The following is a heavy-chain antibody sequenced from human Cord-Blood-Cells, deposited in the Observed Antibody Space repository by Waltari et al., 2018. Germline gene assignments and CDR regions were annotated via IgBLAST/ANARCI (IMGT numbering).Heavy chain of an antibody. V-gene: IGHV1-2*04. CDR2: INPNSGGT. J-gene: IGHJ6*02. D-gene: IGHD3-16*01. CDR1: GYTFTGYY. Sequence: QVQLVQSGAEVKKPGASVKVSCKASGYTFTGYYMHWVRHAPGQGLEWMGWINPNSGGTNYAEQFQDWVPLTRDTSISTAYTELSRLRSDDTAVYYCARPSGGGAPYYGMDVWGQGTTVTLSS. CDR3: ARPSGGGAPYYGMDV.